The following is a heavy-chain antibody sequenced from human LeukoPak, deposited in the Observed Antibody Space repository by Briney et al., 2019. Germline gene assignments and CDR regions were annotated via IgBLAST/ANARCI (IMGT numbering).Heavy chain of an antibody. CDR2: ISSNGGST. CDR1: GFTFSSYA. J-gene: IGHJ4*02. D-gene: IGHD6-19*01. V-gene: IGHV3-64*01. CDR3: ARDSSGWPYYFDY. Sequence: GGSLRLSCAASGFTFSSYAMHWVRQAPGKGLEYVSVISSNGGSTYYANSVKGRFTISRDNSKNTLYLQMGSLRAEDMAVYYCARDSSGWPYYFDYWGQGTLVTVSS.